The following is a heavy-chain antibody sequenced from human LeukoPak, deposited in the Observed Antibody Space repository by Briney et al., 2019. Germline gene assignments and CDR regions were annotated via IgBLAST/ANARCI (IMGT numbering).Heavy chain of an antibody. CDR3: AKNKRTSAYASIDY. D-gene: IGHD2-2*01. CDR1: GFTFSSYE. Sequence: PGGSLRLSCAASGFTFSSYEMNWVRQAPGKGLEWISAISGSGGSTYYADSMKGRFTISRDDSKNTLYLQMNSLRADDTAVYYCAKNKRTSAYASIDYWGQGTLVTVSS. V-gene: IGHV3-23*01. J-gene: IGHJ4*02. CDR2: ISGSGGST.